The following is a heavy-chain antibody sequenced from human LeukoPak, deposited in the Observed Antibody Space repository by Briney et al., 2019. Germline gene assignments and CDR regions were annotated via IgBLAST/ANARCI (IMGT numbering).Heavy chain of an antibody. D-gene: IGHD2-2*02. V-gene: IGHV1-2*02. J-gene: IGHJ5*02. CDR3: ARVVPAAIRAPNNWFDP. Sequence: ASVKVSCKASGYTFTGYYMHWVRQAPGQGLEWMGWINPNSGGTNYAQKFQGRVTMTRDTSISTAYMELSRLRSDDTAVYYCARVVPAAIRAPNNWFDPWGQGTLVTVSS. CDR1: GYTFTGYY. CDR2: INPNSGGT.